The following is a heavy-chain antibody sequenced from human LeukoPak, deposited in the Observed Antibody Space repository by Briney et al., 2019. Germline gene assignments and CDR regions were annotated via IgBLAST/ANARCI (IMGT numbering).Heavy chain of an antibody. D-gene: IGHD3-22*01. V-gene: IGHV1-18*01. J-gene: IGHJ4*02. CDR1: GYTFTTYG. CDR3: ARDGVYYDSSGNFDY. Sequence: ASVKVSCKASGYTFTTYGISWVRQAPGQGLEWMGWISAYNGNTNYAQKLQGRVTMTTDTSTSTAYMELRSLRSDDTAVYYCARDGVYYDSSGNFDYWGQGTLVTVSS. CDR2: ISAYNGNT.